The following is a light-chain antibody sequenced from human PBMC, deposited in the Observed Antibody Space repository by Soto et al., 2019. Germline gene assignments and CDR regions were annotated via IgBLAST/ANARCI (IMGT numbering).Light chain of an antibody. CDR2: GAS. CDR3: QQYGASPFT. Sequence: VVLTQSPATLSLSPGERATLSCRASRHMYINALGWYQQKPGRTPTLLIYGASTRATDVPDRFSATGSGTDFSLTISRVEPEDSAVYYCQQYGASPFTFGPGTRLEI. CDR1: RHMYINA. V-gene: IGKV3-20*01. J-gene: IGKJ3*01.